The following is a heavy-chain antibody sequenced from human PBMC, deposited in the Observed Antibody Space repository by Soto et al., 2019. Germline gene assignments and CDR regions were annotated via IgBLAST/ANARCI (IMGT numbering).Heavy chain of an antibody. Sequence: HITLKESGPTLVKPTQTLTLTCIFSGFSFSADGVGVGWIRQPPGKTLEWLALIYWDDDTRYRPSLKSRLTITKXSXKXKVVLTMTNMDPLDTVTYYCAHAFGGTSWPNDAFDVWGQGTVVTVSS. CDR2: IYWDDDT. D-gene: IGHD3-16*01. CDR1: GFSFSADGVG. CDR3: AHAFGGTSWPNDAFDV. J-gene: IGHJ3*01. V-gene: IGHV2-5*02.